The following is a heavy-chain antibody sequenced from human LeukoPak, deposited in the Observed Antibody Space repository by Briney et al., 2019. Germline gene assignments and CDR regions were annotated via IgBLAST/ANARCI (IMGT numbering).Heavy chain of an antibody. CDR1: GYNFTNYW. Sequence: GESLKISCKGSGYNFTNYWIGWVRQMPGEGLEWMGIIYPRDSNARYSPSFQGQVTISADKSINTAYLQWSSLKASDTAIYYCARGVAATYWGQGTLVTVSS. D-gene: IGHD2-15*01. V-gene: IGHV5-51*01. CDR2: IYPRDSNA. CDR3: ARGVAATY. J-gene: IGHJ4*02.